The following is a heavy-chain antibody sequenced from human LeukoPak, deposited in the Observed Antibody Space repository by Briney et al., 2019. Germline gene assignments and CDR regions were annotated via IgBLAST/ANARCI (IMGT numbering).Heavy chain of an antibody. CDR2: ISDGGGNT. V-gene: IGHV3-23*01. CDR3: AKTETVVSPGNYFDY. D-gene: IGHD4-23*01. CDR1: GFTFSSYD. J-gene: IGHJ4*02. Sequence: GGSLRLSCAASGFTFSSYDMNWVRQAPGKGLEWVSAISDGGGNTYYADSVKGRFTISRDNAKNTLYLQMNSLRAEDTAVYYCAKTETVVSPGNYFDYWGQGTLVTVSS.